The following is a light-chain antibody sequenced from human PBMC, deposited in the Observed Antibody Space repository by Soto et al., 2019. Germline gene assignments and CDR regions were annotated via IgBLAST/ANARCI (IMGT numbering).Light chain of an antibody. V-gene: IGKV1-27*01. J-gene: IGKJ3*01. CDR1: QGISNY. CDR3: QWYNSAPFT. Sequence: DIQMTQSPSSLSASVGDRVTITCRASQGISNYLAWYQQKPGKVPKLLIYAASTLQSGVPSRFSGSGSETDFTLTISRLQPEDVPTYYCQWYNSAPFTFGPGTKVYIK. CDR2: AAS.